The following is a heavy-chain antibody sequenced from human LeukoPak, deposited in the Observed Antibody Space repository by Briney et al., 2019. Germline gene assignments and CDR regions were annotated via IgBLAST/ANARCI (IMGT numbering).Heavy chain of an antibody. J-gene: IGHJ6*02. CDR1: GGSFSGYY. CDR3: ARGDVGATLDFYYFDMDV. V-gene: IGHV4-34*01. D-gene: IGHD1-26*01. CDR2: INHSGST. Sequence: KSPETLSLTCAVYGGSFSGYYWSWIRQPPGKGLEWIGEINHSGSTNYNPSLKSRVTISVDTSKNQFSLKLSSVTAADTAVYYCARGDVGATLDFYYFDMDVWGRGTTVTVSS.